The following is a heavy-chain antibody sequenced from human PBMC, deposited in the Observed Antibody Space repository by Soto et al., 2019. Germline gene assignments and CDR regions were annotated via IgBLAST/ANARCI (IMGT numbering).Heavy chain of an antibody. V-gene: IGHV3-7*03. Sequence: PGGSLRLSCAASGFSFSTFSMTWVRQAPGKGLEWVANIKGDGSEKTYEDSVKGRFTISRDSAKNSLYLEMNSLRSEDTAVYYCALGGWLQLDYFDYWGQGTLVTVSS. CDR2: IKGDGSEK. J-gene: IGHJ4*02. D-gene: IGHD5-12*01. CDR1: GFSFSTFS. CDR3: ALGGWLQLDYFDY.